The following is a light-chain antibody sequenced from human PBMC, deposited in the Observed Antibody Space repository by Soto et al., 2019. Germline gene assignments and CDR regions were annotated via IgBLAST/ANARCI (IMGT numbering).Light chain of an antibody. V-gene: IGKV3-20*01. Sequence: EIMLAQSPGTLSLSVGERATLSCRASQSVSSCYLAWYQQKPGQAPRLLIYGASNRATGIPDRFSGSGTATDFTLTISRLEAEVYAVYYCQQYGSSPLTFGQGTQVEIK. CDR3: QQYGSSPLT. J-gene: IGKJ1*01. CDR1: QSVSSCY. CDR2: GAS.